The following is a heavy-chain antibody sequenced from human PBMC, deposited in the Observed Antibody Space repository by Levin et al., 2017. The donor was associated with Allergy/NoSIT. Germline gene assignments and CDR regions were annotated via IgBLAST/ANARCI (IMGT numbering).Heavy chain of an antibody. Sequence: GESLKISCAASGLTFSRDDMHWIRQAPGKGLEWLALISYDGSNKDYINSVRGRFTVSRDNSKNMLYLQMNSLRPEDTAVYYCAKKTSGYGYFDYWGQGTLVTVSS. V-gene: IGHV3-30*18. CDR3: AKKTSGYGYFDY. D-gene: IGHD5-12*01. CDR2: ISYDGSNK. J-gene: IGHJ4*02. CDR1: GLTFSRDD.